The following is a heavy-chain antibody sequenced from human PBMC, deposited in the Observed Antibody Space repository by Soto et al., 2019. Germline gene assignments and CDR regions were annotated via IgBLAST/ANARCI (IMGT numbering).Heavy chain of an antibody. CDR2: IDAGNGNT. CDR1: GYTFTSYA. D-gene: IGHD3-9*01. Sequence: AASVKVSCKASGYTFTSYAMHWVRQAPGQRLEWMGKIDAGNGNTKYSQKFQGRVTITRDTSASAAYMELSTLESEDTSIYYCARSETDYSRSDCWGQGTLVTVSS. J-gene: IGHJ4*02. CDR3: ARSETDYSRSDC. V-gene: IGHV1-3*01.